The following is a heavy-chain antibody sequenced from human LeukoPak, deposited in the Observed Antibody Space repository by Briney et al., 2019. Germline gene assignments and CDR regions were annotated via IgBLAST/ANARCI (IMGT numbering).Heavy chain of an antibody. V-gene: IGHV4-59*01. CDR2: IYYSGST. D-gene: IGHD1-1*01. CDR1: GGSISSYY. CDR3: ARDRSVQLERLGYYYYGMDV. J-gene: IGHJ6*02. Sequence: SETLSLTCSVSGGSISSYYWSWIRQPPGKGLEWIGYIYYSGSTNYNPSLKSRVTISVDTSKNQFSLKLSSVTAADTAVYYCARDRSVQLERLGYYYYGMDVWGQGTTVTVSS.